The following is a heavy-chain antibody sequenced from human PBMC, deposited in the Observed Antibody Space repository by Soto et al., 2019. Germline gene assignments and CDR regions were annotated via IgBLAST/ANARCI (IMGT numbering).Heavy chain of an antibody. CDR2: IYYRSKWFH. CDR3: ARELPQRQGRNMDV. CDR1: GDSVSSNGAC. Sequence: SQTLSLTCVISGDSVSSNGACWNWIRQSPSRGLQWLGRIYYRSKWFHDYAASVESRMAINPDTSRNQFSLNLSSVTAADTAVYYCARELPQRQGRNMDVWGQRTTVTVSS. V-gene: IGHV6-1*01. D-gene: IGHD1-1*01. J-gene: IGHJ6*02.